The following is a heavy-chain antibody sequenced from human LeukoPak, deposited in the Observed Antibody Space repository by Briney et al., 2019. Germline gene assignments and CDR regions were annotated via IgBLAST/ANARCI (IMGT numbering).Heavy chain of an antibody. CDR1: GGSITSYY. J-gene: IGHJ4*02. D-gene: IGHD6-19*01. Sequence: SETLSLTCTVSGGSITSYYWSWIRQPPGKGLEWIGYIYSSASTTYNPSLKSRVTISVDTSKNQFSLKLTSVTAADTAVYYCARRAVAENYFDYWGQGTLVTDSS. CDR2: IYSSAST. CDR3: ARRAVAENYFDY. V-gene: IGHV4-59*08.